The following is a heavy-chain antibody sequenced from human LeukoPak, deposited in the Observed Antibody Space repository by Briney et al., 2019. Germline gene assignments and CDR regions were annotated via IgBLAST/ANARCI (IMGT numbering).Heavy chain of an antibody. CDR3: TRAMTTVTLFYYDYMDV. J-gene: IGHJ6*03. Sequence: GGSLRLSCAASGFTVSSKYMSWVRQAPGKGLEWVSIIYSGGSTYYADSVKGRFTISRDNSKNTLYLQMNSLRAEDTAVYYCTRAMTTVTLFYYDYMDVWGKGTTVTVSS. D-gene: IGHD4-17*01. CDR2: IYSGGST. CDR1: GFTVSSKY. V-gene: IGHV3-53*01.